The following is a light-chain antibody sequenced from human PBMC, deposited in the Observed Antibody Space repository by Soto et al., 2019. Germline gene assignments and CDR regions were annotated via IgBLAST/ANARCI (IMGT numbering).Light chain of an antibody. J-gene: IGKJ1*01. CDR2: EAS. CDR3: QQYGSSPRT. Sequence: EIVLTQSPATLSLSPGERATHSCRASQTVSSSLAWYQQKPGQAPRLLIYEASNRATGIPARFSGSGSGADFTLTISRLEPEDFAVYYCQQYGSSPRTFGQGTKVDIK. CDR1: QTVSSS. V-gene: IGKV3-20*01.